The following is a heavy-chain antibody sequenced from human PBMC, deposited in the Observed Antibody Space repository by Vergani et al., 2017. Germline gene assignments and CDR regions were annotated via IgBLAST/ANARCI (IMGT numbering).Heavy chain of an antibody. D-gene: IGHD3-10*01. Sequence: QVQLVQSGAEVKKPGSSVKVSCKASGGTFSSYAISWVRQAPGQGLEWMGWMNPNSGNTGYAQKFQGRVTITADESTSTAYMELSSLRSEDTAVYYCARGGITMVRGVITPESWFDPWGQGTLVTVSS. CDR1: GGTFSSYA. J-gene: IGHJ5*02. CDR2: MNPNSGNT. CDR3: ARGGITMVRGVITPESWFDP. V-gene: IGHV1-69*01.